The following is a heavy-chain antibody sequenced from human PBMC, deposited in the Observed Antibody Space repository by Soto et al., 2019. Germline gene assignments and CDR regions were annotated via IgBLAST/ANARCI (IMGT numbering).Heavy chain of an antibody. D-gene: IGHD3-10*01. Sequence: SETLSLTCAVYCGSFSGYYWSWIRQPPGKGLEWIGEINHSGSTNYNPSLKSRVTISVDTSKNQFSLKLSSVTAADTAVYYCARRGYYGSGSYRIDYWGQGTLVTVSS. CDR3: ARRGYYGSGSYRIDY. CDR2: INHSGST. CDR1: CGSFSGYY. V-gene: IGHV4-34*01. J-gene: IGHJ4*02.